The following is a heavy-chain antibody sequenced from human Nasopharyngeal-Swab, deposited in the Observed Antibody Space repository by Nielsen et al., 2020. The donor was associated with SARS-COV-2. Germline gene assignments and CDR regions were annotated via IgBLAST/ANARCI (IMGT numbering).Heavy chain of an antibody. CDR1: GFTFNNYD. CDR3: AKRARKGIAVSGTGWFPKNSHYFDY. V-gene: IGHV3-30*18. Sequence: GESLKISCAASGFTFNNYDMHWVRQAPGKGLEWVAVISYDGSNKNYADSVKGRFTISRDNSKNTLYLQMNSLRVEDTAVYYCAKRARKGIAVSGTGWFPKNSHYFDYWGQGTLVTVSS. D-gene: IGHD6-19*01. J-gene: IGHJ4*02. CDR2: ISYDGSNK.